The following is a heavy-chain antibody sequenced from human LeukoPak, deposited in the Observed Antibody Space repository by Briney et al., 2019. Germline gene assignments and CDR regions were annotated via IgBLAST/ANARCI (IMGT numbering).Heavy chain of an antibody. Sequence: ASVKVSSKASGGTFSSYAISWVRQAPGQGLEWMGGIIPIFGTANYAQKFQGRVTITADESTSTAYMELSSLRSEDTAVYDCARVRRYCSGGSCYSHFDYWGQGTLVTVSS. CDR3: ARVRRYCSGGSCYSHFDY. V-gene: IGHV1-69*13. CDR2: IIPIFGTA. J-gene: IGHJ4*02. D-gene: IGHD2-15*01. CDR1: GGTFSSYA.